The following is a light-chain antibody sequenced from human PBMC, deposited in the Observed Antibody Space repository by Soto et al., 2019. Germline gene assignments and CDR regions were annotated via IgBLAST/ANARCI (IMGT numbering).Light chain of an antibody. J-gene: IGKJ4*01. CDR3: QQYNYWPPLT. CDR2: GAS. CDR1: QSVNSK. Sequence: EIVVTQSPATLSVSPLERSTLSCRASQSVNSKLAWYQQKPGQAPRLLIYGASTRATGIPARFSASGSGTEFTLTISSLQSEDFAVYYCQQYNYWPPLTFGGGTKVDIK. V-gene: IGKV3-15*01.